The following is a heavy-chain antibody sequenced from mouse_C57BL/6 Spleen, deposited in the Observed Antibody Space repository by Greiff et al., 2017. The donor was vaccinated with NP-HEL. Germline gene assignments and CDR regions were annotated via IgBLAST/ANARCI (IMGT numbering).Heavy chain of an antibody. CDR2: INSDGGST. Sequence: EVKLMESGGGLVQPGESLKLSCESNEYEFPSHDMSWVRKTPEKRLELVAAINSDGGSTYYPDTMERRFIISRDNTKKTLYLQMSSLRSEDTALYYCARHTYYSKVPRYFDVWGTGTTVTVSS. CDR1: EYEFPSHD. D-gene: IGHD2-5*01. CDR3: ARHTYYSKVPRYFDV. V-gene: IGHV5-2*01. J-gene: IGHJ1*03.